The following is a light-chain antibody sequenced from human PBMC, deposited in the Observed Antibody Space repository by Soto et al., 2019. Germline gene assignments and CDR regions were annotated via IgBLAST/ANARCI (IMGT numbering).Light chain of an antibody. V-gene: IGLV1-40*01. CDR3: QSFDSSVRDDV. CDR1: SSNIGAGFD. CDR2: RND. J-gene: IGLJ1*01. Sequence: QSVLTQPPSVSGAPGQRVTISCTGSSSNIGAGFDVHWYQQLPGTAPKLLIYRNDNRPSGVPDRFSGSKSGTSASLAITGLQAEDGADYYCQSFDSSVRDDVFGTGTKLTVL.